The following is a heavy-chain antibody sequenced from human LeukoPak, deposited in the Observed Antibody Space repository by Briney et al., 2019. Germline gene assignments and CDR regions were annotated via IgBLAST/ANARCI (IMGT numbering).Heavy chain of an antibody. D-gene: IGHD6-19*01. CDR2: ISYDGSNK. CDR1: GFTFSSYG. J-gene: IGHJ4*02. CDR3: AKDPHGYSSAYFDY. V-gene: IGHV3-30*18. Sequence: GRSLRLSCAASGFTFSSYGMPWVRQAPGKGLEWVAVISYDGSNKYYADSVKGRFTISRDNSKNTLYLQMNSLRAEDTAVYYCAKDPHGYSSAYFDYWGQGTLVTVSS.